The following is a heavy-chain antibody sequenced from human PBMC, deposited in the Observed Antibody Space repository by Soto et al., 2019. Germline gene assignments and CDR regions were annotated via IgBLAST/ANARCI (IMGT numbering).Heavy chain of an antibody. CDR2: INPNTGAT. D-gene: IGHD4-17*01. Sequence: ASVKVSCKASGYTVTTYYINWVRQAPGQGLEWMGWINPNTGATNYAQKFQGWVTLTRDTSVTTAYMEVSRLTSGDTAVYFCARSVTTHLAADFWGQGTLVTVSS. CDR3: ARSVTTHLAADF. V-gene: IGHV1-2*04. J-gene: IGHJ4*02. CDR1: GYTVTTYY.